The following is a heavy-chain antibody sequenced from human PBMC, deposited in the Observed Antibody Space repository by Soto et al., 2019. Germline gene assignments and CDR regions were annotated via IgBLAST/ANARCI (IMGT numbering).Heavy chain of an antibody. CDR1: GGSISINY. CDR3: ARGGGVLMVYAMGWFDP. Sequence: SETLSLTCTVSGGSISINYWTWIRHPPGKGLEWIGYIYYSGSTNYNPSLKSRVTISVDTSKNQFSLKLSSVTAADTAVYYCARGGGVLMVYAMGWFDPWGQGTLVTVSS. CDR2: IYYSGST. D-gene: IGHD2-8*01. J-gene: IGHJ5*02. V-gene: IGHV4-59*01.